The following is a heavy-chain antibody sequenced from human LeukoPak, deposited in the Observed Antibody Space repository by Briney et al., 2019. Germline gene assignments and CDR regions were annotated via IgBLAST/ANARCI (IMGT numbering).Heavy chain of an antibody. CDR2: IYPGDSDI. V-gene: IGHV5-51*01. CDR1: GYNFSSYW. Sequence: GESLKISCKGSGYNFSSYWIGWVRQMPGKGLEWMGIIYPGDSDIRYSPSLQGQVTISADKSISTAYLQWSSLKASDTAMYYCARSASSGYPYYFDYWGQGTLVTVSS. D-gene: IGHD3-22*01. CDR3: ARSASSGYPYYFDY. J-gene: IGHJ4*02.